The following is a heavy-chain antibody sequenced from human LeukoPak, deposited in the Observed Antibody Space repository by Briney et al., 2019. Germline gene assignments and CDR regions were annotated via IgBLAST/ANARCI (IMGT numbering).Heavy chain of an antibody. Sequence: SVKVSCKASGGTFSSYAISWVRQAPGQGLEWMGGIIPIFGTANYAQKFQGRVTITADESTSTAYMELSSLRSEDTALYYFVFLLWFGEGGDYWGQGTLVTVSP. V-gene: IGHV1-69*01. J-gene: IGHJ4*02. CDR1: GGTFSSYA. CDR2: IIPIFGTA. CDR3: VFLLWFGEGGDY. D-gene: IGHD3-10*01.